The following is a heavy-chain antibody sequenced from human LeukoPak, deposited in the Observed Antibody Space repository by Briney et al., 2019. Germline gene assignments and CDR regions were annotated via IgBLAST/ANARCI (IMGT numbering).Heavy chain of an antibody. CDR1: GFTFSTYG. D-gene: IGHD1-26*01. Sequence: GGSLRLSCAASGFTFSTYGMYWVRQARGKGLEWVAFIRYDGSNKYYADSVKGRFTISRDNSKNTLYLQMNSLRAEDTAVYYCAKDPSPYSGSYPEYWGQGTLVTVSS. CDR2: IRYDGSNK. V-gene: IGHV3-30*02. CDR3: AKDPSPYSGSYPEY. J-gene: IGHJ4*02.